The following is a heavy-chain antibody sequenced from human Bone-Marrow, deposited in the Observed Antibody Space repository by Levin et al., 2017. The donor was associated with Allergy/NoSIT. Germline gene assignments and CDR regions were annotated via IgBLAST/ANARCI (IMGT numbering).Heavy chain of an antibody. Sequence: GGSLRLSCAASGFTISDHYMEWIRQAPGKGLEWVGRTRNEANGYILDYAASVKGRFSISRDDSRNSVFLQMNSLKTEDAAVYYCGVYYGSGKGYWGQGTLVTVSS. J-gene: IGHJ4*02. CDR2: TRNEANGYIL. CDR3: GVYYGSGKGY. V-gene: IGHV3-72*01. CDR1: GFTISDHY. D-gene: IGHD3-10*01.